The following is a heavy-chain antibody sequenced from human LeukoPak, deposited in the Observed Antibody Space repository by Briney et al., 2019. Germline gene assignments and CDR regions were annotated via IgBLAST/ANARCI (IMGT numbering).Heavy chain of an antibody. J-gene: IGHJ4*02. CDR1: GYTFTGYY. CDR3: AREAEGYCSGGRCYGKGFDY. Sequence: ASVNVSCKASGYTFTGYYMHWVRPAPGQGPEGMALSNPNSGATNSAKKFQGRVTMTRDTSISTAYMELSRLRSDDTAVYYCAREAEGYCSGGRCYGKGFDYWGQGTLVTVSS. CDR2: SNPNSGAT. D-gene: IGHD2-15*01. V-gene: IGHV1-2*02.